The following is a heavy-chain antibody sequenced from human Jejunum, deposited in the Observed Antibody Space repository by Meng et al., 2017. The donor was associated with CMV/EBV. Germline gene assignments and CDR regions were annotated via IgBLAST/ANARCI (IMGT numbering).Heavy chain of an antibody. Sequence: AVSGGSISSSNWWTWVRQPPGKGLEWIGEIYHTGSTNYNPSLESRVTISVDKSKNQFSLKLSSVTAADTAVYYCARDFWSSSSSSWGQGTLVTVSS. CDR3: ARDFWSSSSSS. CDR2: IYHTGST. V-gene: IGHV4-4*02. CDR1: GGSISSSNW. D-gene: IGHD2-2*01. J-gene: IGHJ5*02.